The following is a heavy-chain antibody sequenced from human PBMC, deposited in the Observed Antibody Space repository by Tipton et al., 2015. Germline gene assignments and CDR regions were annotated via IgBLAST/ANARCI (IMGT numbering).Heavy chain of an antibody. V-gene: IGHV3-23*01. Sequence: SLRLSCAASGFSFSNYAMSWVRQAPGKGLEWVSVISGSGESTNYADSVKGRFSISRDNSKNTLYLQMNSLRAEDTAVYYCAKDRSSSTSCHNWWGQGTLVTVSS. J-gene: IGHJ4*02. CDR1: GFSFSNYA. CDR3: AKDRSSSTSCHNW. CDR2: ISGSGEST. D-gene: IGHD2-2*01.